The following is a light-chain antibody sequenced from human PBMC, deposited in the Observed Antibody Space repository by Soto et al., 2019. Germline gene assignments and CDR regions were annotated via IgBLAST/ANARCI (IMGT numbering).Light chain of an antibody. V-gene: IGKV3D-11*02. CDR1: QSVSSY. J-gene: IGKJ4*01. CDR2: GAS. Sequence: EIVLTQSPANLSLSPGDRSTLSCRASQSVSSYLAWYQQKPGQAPRLLIYGASSRATGIPDRFSGSGPGTDFTLTINSLQAEDVAVYYCQQYYSNPFTFGGGTKVDIK. CDR3: QQYYSNPFT.